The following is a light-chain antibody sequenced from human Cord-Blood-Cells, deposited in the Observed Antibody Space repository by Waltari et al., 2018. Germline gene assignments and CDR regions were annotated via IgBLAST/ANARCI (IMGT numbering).Light chain of an antibody. CDR1: SSTVGSYKL. CDR3: CSYAGSSTWV. CDR2: EGS. V-gene: IGLV2-23*01. J-gene: IGLJ3*02. Sequence: QSALTQPASVSGSPGQSRTISCTGTSSTVGSYKLVAWYQQHPVKAPKLMIYEGSKRPSGVSNRFSGSKSVNTASLTISGLQAEDEAYYYCCSYAGSSTWVFGGGTKLTVL.